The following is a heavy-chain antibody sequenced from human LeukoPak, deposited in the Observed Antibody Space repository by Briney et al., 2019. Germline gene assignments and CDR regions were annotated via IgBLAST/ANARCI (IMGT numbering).Heavy chain of an antibody. J-gene: IGHJ4*02. CDR2: IYYSGST. CDR3: ARGYGGNGFDY. Sequence: SETVSLTCTVSGGSISSYYWSWIWQPPGKGLEWIGYIYYSGSTNYNPSLKSRVTISVDTSKNQFSLKLSSVTAADTAVYYCARGYGGNGFDYWGQGALVAVSS. V-gene: IGHV4-59*01. D-gene: IGHD4-23*01. CDR1: GGSISSYY.